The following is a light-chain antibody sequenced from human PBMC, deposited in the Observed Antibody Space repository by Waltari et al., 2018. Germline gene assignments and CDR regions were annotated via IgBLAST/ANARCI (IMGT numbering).Light chain of an antibody. V-gene: IGKV2-28*01. J-gene: IGKJ4*01. CDR2: LGS. CDR1: QSLLFSNGDNY. CDR3: MQSLQTPLT. Sequence: DIVMTQSPLSLPVTPGEPASISCGSSQSLLFSNGDNYLDWYLQKPGEPPQLLIYLGSNRASGVPDRFSGSASGTYFTLKISRVEAEDVGVYYCMQSLQTPLTFGGGTKVELK.